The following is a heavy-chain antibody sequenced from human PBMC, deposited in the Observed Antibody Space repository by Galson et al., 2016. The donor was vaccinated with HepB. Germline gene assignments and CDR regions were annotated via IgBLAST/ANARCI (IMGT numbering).Heavy chain of an antibody. J-gene: IGHJ4*02. D-gene: IGHD2-15*01. CDR3: ARDRIRMGASVDY. V-gene: IGHV1-18*04. CDR2: ISPYKADM. CDR1: GYTFNSYT. Sequence: SVKVSCKGSGYTFNSYTVPWVRQAPGQGLEWMGWISPYKADMYYAQHFQGRVTMTSDTSTNTVYMELRSLRSDDTAVYYCARDRIRMGASVDYWGQGTLVTVSS.